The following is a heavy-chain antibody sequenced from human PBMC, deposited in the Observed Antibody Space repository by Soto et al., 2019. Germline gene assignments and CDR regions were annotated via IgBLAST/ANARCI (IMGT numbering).Heavy chain of an antibody. D-gene: IGHD4-4*01. V-gene: IGHV4-39*01. CDR1: GGSISSSSYY. CDR3: ARRRLGNYHDY. CDR2: IYYGGST. J-gene: IGHJ4*02. Sequence: SETLSLTCTVSGGSISSSSYYWGWIRQPPGKGLEWIGSIYYGGSTYYNPSLKSRVTISVDTSKNQFSLKLSSVTAADTAVYYCARRRLGNYHDYWGQGTLVTVSS.